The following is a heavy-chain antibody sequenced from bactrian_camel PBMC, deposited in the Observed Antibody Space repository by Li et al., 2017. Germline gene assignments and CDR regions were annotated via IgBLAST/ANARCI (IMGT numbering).Heavy chain of an antibody. J-gene: IGHJ4*01. Sequence: HVQLVESGGGSVQAGGSLRLSCAPSGYYYSSPCMGWFRQAPGKEREGVAAFDTDGTTIYADAVKGRFAISRDHAKATLDLEMNTLKPEDTATYYCAYDLPRYCDLKVRTTRTRKYGQGTQVTVS. CDR1: GYYYSSPC. D-gene: IGHD5*01. CDR2: FDTDGTT. V-gene: IGHV3S53*01.